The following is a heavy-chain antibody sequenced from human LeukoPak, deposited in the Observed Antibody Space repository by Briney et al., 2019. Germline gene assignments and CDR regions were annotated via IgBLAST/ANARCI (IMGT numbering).Heavy chain of an antibody. Sequence: SETLSLTCTVSGGSISSSSYYWGWIRQPPGKGLEWIGSVYYSGSTYYNPSLKSRVTISVDTSKNQFSLKLSSVTAADTAVYYCARARNYYDSSGYPGYFQHWGQGTLVTVSS. J-gene: IGHJ1*01. CDR1: GGSISSSSYY. D-gene: IGHD3-22*01. CDR3: ARARNYYDSSGYPGYFQH. CDR2: VYYSGST. V-gene: IGHV4-39*07.